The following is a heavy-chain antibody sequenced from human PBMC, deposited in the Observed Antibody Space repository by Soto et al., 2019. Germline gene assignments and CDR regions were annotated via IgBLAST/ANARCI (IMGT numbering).Heavy chain of an antibody. CDR2: INAGNGDT. CDR1: GYAFTSYP. Sequence: SVKVSCKASGYAFTSYPMHWVRQAPGQGLEWMGWINAGNGDTKYSQKLQGRVTITRDTSAITAYMEPSNLRSEDTAVYYCVRDWTHYDSSGPGDYWGQGTLVTVSS. D-gene: IGHD3-22*01. CDR3: VRDWTHYDSSGPGDY. V-gene: IGHV1-3*01. J-gene: IGHJ4*02.